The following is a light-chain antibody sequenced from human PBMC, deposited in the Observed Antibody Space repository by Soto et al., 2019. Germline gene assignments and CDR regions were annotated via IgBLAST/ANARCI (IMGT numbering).Light chain of an antibody. CDR2: GAS. Sequence: EIVMTQSPATLSVSPGERATLSCRASQSVSSNLAWYQQKPGQAPRLLIYGASTRATGIPARFSGSGSGTEFTLTISSLQSEDFAVYYCQQYNNWPPSALYTFGRGTKLEIK. V-gene: IGKV3-15*01. J-gene: IGKJ2*01. CDR3: QQYNNWPPSALYT. CDR1: QSVSSN.